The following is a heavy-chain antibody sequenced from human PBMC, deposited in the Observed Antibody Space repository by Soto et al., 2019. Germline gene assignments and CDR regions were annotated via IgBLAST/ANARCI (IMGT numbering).Heavy chain of an antibody. CDR1: GFTFSSYT. Sequence: GGSLRLSCAASGFTFSSYTLNWVRRAPGKGLEWVATSSDRRTGNTHYSDSVRGRFTLSRDYSSNILFLQMDSLRADDTALYYCTTWLTAHFDYWGRGTQVTVSS. V-gene: IGHV3-23*01. D-gene: IGHD2-21*02. CDR2: SSDRRTGNT. CDR3: TTWLTAHFDY. J-gene: IGHJ4*02.